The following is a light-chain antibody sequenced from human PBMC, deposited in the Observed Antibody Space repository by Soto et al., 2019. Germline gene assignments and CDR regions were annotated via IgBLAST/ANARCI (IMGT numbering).Light chain of an antibody. CDR1: SRDVGAYKF. V-gene: IGLV2-14*01. J-gene: IGLJ3*02. Sequence: QSALTQPASVSGSPGQSITIFCTGTSRDVGAYKFVSWYRHHPGRAPQVMIYEVTNRPSGVSSRFSGSKSDNTASLTISGLQPEDEGDYCCSSYSSTSTPWVFGGGTKLTVL. CDR3: SSYSSTSTPWV. CDR2: EVT.